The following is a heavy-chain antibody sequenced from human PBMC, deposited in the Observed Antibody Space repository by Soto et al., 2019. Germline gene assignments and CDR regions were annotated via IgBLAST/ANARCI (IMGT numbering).Heavy chain of an antibody. D-gene: IGHD2-2*01. CDR3: ARDTVVVPAAILGGWFLTGNWFDP. CDR2: INPSGGST. J-gene: IGHJ5*02. Sequence: QVQLVQSGAEVKKPGASVKVSCKASGYTFTSCYMHWVRQAPGQGRAWMGIINPSGGSTSYAQTVQGRVTLTMHRPTSTVYMELSSLRSEDTVVYYCARDTVVVPAAILGGWFLTGNWFDPWGQGTLVTVSS. V-gene: IGHV1-46*01. CDR1: GYTFTSCY.